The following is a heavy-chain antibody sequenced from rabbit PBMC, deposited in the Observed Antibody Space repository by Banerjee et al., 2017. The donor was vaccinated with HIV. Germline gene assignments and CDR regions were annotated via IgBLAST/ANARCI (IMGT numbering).Heavy chain of an antibody. CDR2: INTSSGNT. D-gene: IGHD7-1*01. CDR1: GFSFTNKYV. CDR3: ARDIGSYVGYGTAFGL. J-gene: IGHJ6*01. Sequence: SGFSFTNKYVMCWVRQAPGKGLQWIACINTSSGNTVYANWAKGRFTISKTSSTTVTLQMTSLTAADTATYFCARDIGSYVGYGTAFGLWGPGTLVTVS. V-gene: IGHV1S40*01.